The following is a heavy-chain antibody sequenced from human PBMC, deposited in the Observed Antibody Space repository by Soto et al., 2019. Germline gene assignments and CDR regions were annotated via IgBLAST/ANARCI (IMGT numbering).Heavy chain of an antibody. CDR1: GFTFSSYG. CDR3: AKKAGWLKSEPFDY. V-gene: IGHV3-23*01. D-gene: IGHD5-12*01. Sequence: QPGGSLRLSCATSGFTFSSYGMHWVRQAPGKGLEWVSAISGSGGSTYYADSVKGRFTISRDNSKNTLYLQMNSLRAEDTAVYYCAKKAGWLKSEPFDYWGQGTLVTVSS. CDR2: ISGSGGST. J-gene: IGHJ4*02.